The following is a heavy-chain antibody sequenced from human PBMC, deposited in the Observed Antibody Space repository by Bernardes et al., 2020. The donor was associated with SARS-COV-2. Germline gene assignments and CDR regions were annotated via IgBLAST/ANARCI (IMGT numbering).Heavy chain of an antibody. D-gene: IGHD5-18*01. CDR1: GFTFSDYY. J-gene: IGHJ6*02. CDR3: ARQFTAPGNYYYYGVDV. CDR2: IRGTGNTI. V-gene: IGHV3-11*01. Sequence: GGSLRLSCAASGFTFSDYYISWIRQAPGKGLEWVSYIRGTGNTIYYIDSVKGRFTISRDNAKTSVYLQMNSLRAEDTAVYYCARQFTAPGNYYYYGVDVWGQGTTVTVSS.